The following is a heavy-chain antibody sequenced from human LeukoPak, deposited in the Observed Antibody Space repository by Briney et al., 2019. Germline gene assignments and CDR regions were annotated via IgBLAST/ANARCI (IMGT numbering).Heavy chain of an antibody. CDR3: ATIAEKYLLVVPAAT. V-gene: IGHV4-39*07. CDR2: IYYSGST. CDR1: GGSISSSSYY. D-gene: IGHD2-2*01. J-gene: IGHJ4*02. Sequence: SETLSLTCTVSGGSISSSSYYWGWIRQPPGKGLEWIGSIYYSGSTYHNPSLKSRVTISVDTSKNQFSLKLSSVTAADTAVYYCATIAEKYLLVVPAATWGQGTLVTVSS.